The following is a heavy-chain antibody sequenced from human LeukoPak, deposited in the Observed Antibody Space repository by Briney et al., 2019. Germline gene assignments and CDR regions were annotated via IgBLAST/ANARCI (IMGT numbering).Heavy chain of an antibody. CDR3: ARMGASCGYLPFDY. J-gene: IGHJ4*02. CDR1: GFSLSTSGMC. CDR2: IDWDDDK. D-gene: IGHD3-22*01. Sequence: SGPTLVNPTQTLTLTCTFSGFSLSTSGMCVSWIRQPPGKALEWLARIDWDDDKFYSTSLKTRLTISKDTSKNQVVLTMTNMDPVDTATYYCARMGASCGYLPFDYWGQGTLVTVSS. V-gene: IGHV2-70*17.